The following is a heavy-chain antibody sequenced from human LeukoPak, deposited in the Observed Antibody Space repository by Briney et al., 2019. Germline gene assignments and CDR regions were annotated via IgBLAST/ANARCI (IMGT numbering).Heavy chain of an antibody. D-gene: IGHD6-19*01. J-gene: IGHJ4*02. CDR2: INHSGST. CDR1: GGSFSGYY. V-gene: IGHV4-34*01. Sequence: SETLSLTCAVYGGSFSGYYWSWIRQPPGKGLEWIGEINHSGSTNYNPSLKSRVTISVDTSKNKFSLKLSSVTAADTAVYYCARGGQWLIPTDYWGQGTLVTVSS. CDR3: ARGGQWLIPTDY.